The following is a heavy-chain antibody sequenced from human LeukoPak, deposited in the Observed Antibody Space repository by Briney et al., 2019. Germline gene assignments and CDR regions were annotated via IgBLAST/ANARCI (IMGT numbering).Heavy chain of an antibody. D-gene: IGHD3-22*01. J-gene: IGHJ4*02. Sequence: PGGSLRLSCAASGFTFNYAWMSWVRQAPGKGLEWVSAISGSGGSTYYADSVKGRFTISRDNSKNTLYLQMNSLRAEDTAVYYCAPGGRWLLPFDYWGQGTLVTVSS. CDR3: APGGRWLLPFDY. CDR1: GFTFNYAW. V-gene: IGHV3-23*01. CDR2: ISGSGGST.